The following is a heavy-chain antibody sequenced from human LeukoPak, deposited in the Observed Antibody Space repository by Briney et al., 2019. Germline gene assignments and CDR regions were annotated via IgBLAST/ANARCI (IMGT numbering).Heavy chain of an antibody. CDR1: GFTVSCYS. CDR2: ISRDSVYI. V-gene: IGHV3-21*05. Sequence: PGGSLRVSCAASGFTVSCYSMNWVRQSPGKGLEWVSYISRDSVYIDYADSVRGRFTIARDNAKNSLHLQMNSLRAEDTAVYYCVRDDRYAFDMWGQGTMVTVSS. CDR3: VRDDRYAFDM. J-gene: IGHJ3*02.